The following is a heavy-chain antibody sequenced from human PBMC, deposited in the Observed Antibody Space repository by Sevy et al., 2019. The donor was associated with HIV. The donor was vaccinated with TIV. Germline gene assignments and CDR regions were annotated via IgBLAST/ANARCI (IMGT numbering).Heavy chain of an antibody. CDR2: ISSNSSTI. CDR3: ARGRYYDSSGRVY. Sequence: GGSLRLSCAASGFTFSSYSMNWVRQAPGKGLEWVSYISSNSSTIYYADSVKGRFTISRDNAKNSLYLQMNSLRDEDTAVYCCARGRYYDSSGRVYGGQGALAIASS. J-gene: IGHJ4*02. D-gene: IGHD3-22*01. V-gene: IGHV3-48*02. CDR1: GFTFSSYS.